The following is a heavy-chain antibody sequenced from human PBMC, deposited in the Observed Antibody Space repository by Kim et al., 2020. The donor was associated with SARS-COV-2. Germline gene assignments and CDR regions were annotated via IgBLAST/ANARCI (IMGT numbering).Heavy chain of an antibody. Sequence: YADSVKGRFTISRDNAKNSLYLQMNSLRAEDTAVYYCARDADYGDSSIDYWGQGTLVTVSS. CDR3: ARDADYGDSSIDY. D-gene: IGHD4-17*01. J-gene: IGHJ4*02. V-gene: IGHV3-21*03.